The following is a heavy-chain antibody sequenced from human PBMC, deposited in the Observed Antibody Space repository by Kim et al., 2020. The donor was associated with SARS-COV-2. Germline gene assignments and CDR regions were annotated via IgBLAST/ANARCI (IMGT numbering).Heavy chain of an antibody. CDR3: ARGSMTTVTTSIQYYYYYYGMDX. J-gene: IGHJ6*01. Sequence: GGSLRLSCAASGFTVSSNYMSWVRQAPGKGLEWVSVIYSGGSTYYADSVKGRFTISRHNSKNTLYLQMNSLRAEDTAVYYCARGSMTTVTTSIQYYYYYYGMDXXXQXXXVT. CDR2: IYSGGST. D-gene: IGHD4-17*01. V-gene: IGHV3-53*04. CDR1: GFTVSSNY.